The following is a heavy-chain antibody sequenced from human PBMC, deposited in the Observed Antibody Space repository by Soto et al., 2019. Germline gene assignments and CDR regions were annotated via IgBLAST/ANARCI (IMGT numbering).Heavy chain of an antibody. CDR2: ISAYNGNT. CDR1: GYTFTSHG. Sequence: GASVKVSCKASGYTFTSHGISWVRQAPGQGLEWMGWISAYNGNTNYAQKLQGRVTMTTDTSTSTAYMELRSLRSDDTAVYYCAKGDDILTGYSRDYYYYGMDVWGQGTTVTVSS. CDR3: AKGDDILTGYSRDYYYYGMDV. J-gene: IGHJ6*02. D-gene: IGHD3-9*01. V-gene: IGHV1-18*04.